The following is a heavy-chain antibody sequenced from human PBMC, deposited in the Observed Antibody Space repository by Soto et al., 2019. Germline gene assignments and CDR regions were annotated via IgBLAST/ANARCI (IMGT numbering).Heavy chain of an antibody. Sequence: EVQLAEPGGGLVQPGGSLRLSCAASGFTISGAWMNWVRQAPGKGLEWVGRIKTKTHVETTDYAAPVKGRFTISADDSENTLSRHMTGPKIEETAVYYCATGRVEGYWGRGALVSVSS. V-gene: IGHV3-15*07. J-gene: IGHJ4*02. CDR1: GFTISGAW. CDR3: ATGRVEGY. CDR2: IKTKTHVETT.